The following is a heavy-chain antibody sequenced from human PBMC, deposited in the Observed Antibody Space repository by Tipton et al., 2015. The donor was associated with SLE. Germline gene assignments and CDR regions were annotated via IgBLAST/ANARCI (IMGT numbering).Heavy chain of an antibody. CDR1: GGSISGYY. CDR2: IYSSGST. V-gene: IGHV4-4*07. D-gene: IGHD1-26*01. J-gene: IGHJ4*02. Sequence: TLSLTCTVSGGSISGYYCSWIRQPAGKGLEWIGRIYSSGSTIYNPSLKSRLTLSLDTSKNQFSLRVRSVTAADTAVYYCARGGGSYYDYWGQGTLVTVSS. CDR3: ARGGGSYYDY.